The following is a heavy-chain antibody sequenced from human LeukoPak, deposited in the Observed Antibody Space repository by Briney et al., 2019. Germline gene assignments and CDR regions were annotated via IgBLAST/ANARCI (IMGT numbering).Heavy chain of an antibody. CDR1: GGSISRYY. V-gene: IGHV4-59*08. Sequence: SETLSLTCTVSGGSISRYYWSWIRQPPGKGLEWIGYIYYSGSTNYNASLKSRVTIFVDTSKNQFSLKVTSVTAADTAIYYCARHDSSGYKYWGQGTLVTVSS. CDR2: IYYSGST. CDR3: ARHDSSGYKY. D-gene: IGHD3-22*01. J-gene: IGHJ4*02.